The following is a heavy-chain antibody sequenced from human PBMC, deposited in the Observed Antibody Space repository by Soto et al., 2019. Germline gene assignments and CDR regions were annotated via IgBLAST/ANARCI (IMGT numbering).Heavy chain of an antibody. Sequence: EVQLVESGGGLVKPGGSLRLSCAASGFTFSSYSMNWVRQAPGKGLEWVSFITSSSSYIFYADSLEGRFTVSRDNAKNSVYLHMSGLRAEDTAVYYCARDGEAHYGLDVWGQGTTVTVSS. D-gene: IGHD3-10*01. J-gene: IGHJ6*02. CDR1: GFTFSSYS. CDR3: ARDGEAHYGLDV. CDR2: ITSSSSYI. V-gene: IGHV3-21*02.